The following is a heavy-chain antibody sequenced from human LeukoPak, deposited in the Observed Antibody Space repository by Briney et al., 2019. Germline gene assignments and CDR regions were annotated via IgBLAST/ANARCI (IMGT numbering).Heavy chain of an antibody. D-gene: IGHD3-10*01. V-gene: IGHV4-34*01. Sequence: PSETLSLTCAVYGGSFSGYYWSWIRQPPGKGLEWIGEINHSGSTNYNPSLKSRVTISVDTSKNQFSLKLSSVTAADTAVYYCARRFRLVGYGSGSYFASSSQIDYWGQGTLVTVSS. J-gene: IGHJ4*02. CDR1: GGSFSGYY. CDR2: INHSGST. CDR3: ARRFRLVGYGSGSYFASSSQIDY.